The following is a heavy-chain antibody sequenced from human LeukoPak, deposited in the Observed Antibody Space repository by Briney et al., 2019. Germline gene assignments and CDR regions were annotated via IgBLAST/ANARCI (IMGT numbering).Heavy chain of an antibody. CDR2: IQPSGNT. Sequence: SETLSLTCTASSGSTKNDSYYWSWIRQPAGKGLECVGRIQPSGNTMYNPSLESRVTISIGTSKKEFSLSLSSVTAADTAVYYCASHYSEWGIDAFDIWGQGTVVTVSS. CDR1: SGSTKNDSYY. D-gene: IGHD3-10*01. V-gene: IGHV4-61*02. J-gene: IGHJ3*02. CDR3: ASHYSEWGIDAFDI.